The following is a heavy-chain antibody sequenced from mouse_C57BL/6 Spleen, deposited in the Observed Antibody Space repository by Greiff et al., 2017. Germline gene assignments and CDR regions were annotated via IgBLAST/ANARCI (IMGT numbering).Heavy chain of an antibody. CDR2: INPSSGYT. Sequence: QVQLQQSGAELAKPGASVTLSCKASGYTFPSYWMHWVKQRPGQGLEWIGYINPSSGYTKYNQKFKDKATLPADKSSITAYMQLSSLTYEDSAVYYCARSALGFDYWGQGTTLTVSS. J-gene: IGHJ2*01. CDR1: GYTFPSYW. V-gene: IGHV1-7*01. CDR3: ARSALGFDY.